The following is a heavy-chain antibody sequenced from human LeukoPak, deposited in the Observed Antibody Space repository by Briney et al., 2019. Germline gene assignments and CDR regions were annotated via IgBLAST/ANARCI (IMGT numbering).Heavy chain of an antibody. CDR1: GFTFSSCA. CDR2: ISGSGGST. J-gene: IGHJ3*02. Sequence: GGSLRLSCAASGFTFSSCAMSWVRQAPGKGLEWVSAISGSGGSTYYADSVKGRFTISRDNSKNTLYLQMNSLRAEDTAVYYCAKGIMITFGGVIDDAFDIWGQGTMVTVSS. D-gene: IGHD3-16*01. CDR3: AKGIMITFGGVIDDAFDI. V-gene: IGHV3-23*01.